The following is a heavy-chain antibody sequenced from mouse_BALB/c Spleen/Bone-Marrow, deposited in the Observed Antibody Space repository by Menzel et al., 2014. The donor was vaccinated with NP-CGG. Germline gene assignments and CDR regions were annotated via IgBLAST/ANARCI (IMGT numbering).Heavy chain of an antibody. CDR2: IYPGNVNT. Sequence: QVHVKQSGPELVKPGASVRISCKASGYTFTSYYIHWVKQRPGQGPEWIGWIYPGNVNTKYNEKFKGKATLTADKSSSTAYMQLSSLTSEDSAVYFCAREGYGRYFDYWGQGTTLTVSS. V-gene: IGHV1S56*01. CDR1: GYTFTSYY. J-gene: IGHJ2*01. CDR3: AREGYGRYFDY. D-gene: IGHD2-14*01.